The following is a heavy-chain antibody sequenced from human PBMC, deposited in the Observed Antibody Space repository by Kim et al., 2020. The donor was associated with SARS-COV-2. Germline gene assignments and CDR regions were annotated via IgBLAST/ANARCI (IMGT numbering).Heavy chain of an antibody. D-gene: IGHD4-4*01. CDR2: INAGNGNT. Sequence: DSVKVSCKASGYTFSDYAIHWVRQAPGQRLEWMGWINAGNGNTKYSQKFQGRVTITRDTSATTAYMDLSSLRSEDTAVYYCARDKATADWGQGTVVTVSS. J-gene: IGHJ4*02. CDR3: ARDKATAD. CDR1: GYTFSDYA. V-gene: IGHV1-3*01.